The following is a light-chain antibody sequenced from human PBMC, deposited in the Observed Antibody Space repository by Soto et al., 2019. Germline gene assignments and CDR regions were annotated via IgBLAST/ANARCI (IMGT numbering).Light chain of an antibody. CDR2: DAS. CDR3: QQRSNWPPIT. Sequence: EIVLTQSPATLSLSPGERAILSCRASQSVSSYLAWYQQKPGQAPRLLIYDASNRATGIPARFSGSGSGTDFTLTISSLEPEDFAVYYCQQRSNWPPITFGQGTRLEMK. J-gene: IGKJ5*01. V-gene: IGKV3-11*01. CDR1: QSVSSY.